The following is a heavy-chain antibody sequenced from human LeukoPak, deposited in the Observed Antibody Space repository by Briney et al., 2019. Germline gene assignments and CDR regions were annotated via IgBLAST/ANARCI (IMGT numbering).Heavy chain of an antibody. D-gene: IGHD6-19*01. CDR1: GGSISSYY. Sequence: SETLSLTCTVSGGSISSYYWSWIRQPPGKGLEWIGYIYYSGSTNHNPSLKSRVTISVDTSKNQFSLKLSSVTAADTAVYYCARDSDDGGWQFFDYWGQGTLVTVSS. CDR3: ARDSDDGGWQFFDY. CDR2: IYYSGST. V-gene: IGHV4-59*01. J-gene: IGHJ4*02.